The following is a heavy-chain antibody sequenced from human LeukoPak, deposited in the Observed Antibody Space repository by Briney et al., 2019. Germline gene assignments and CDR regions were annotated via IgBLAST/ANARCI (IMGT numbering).Heavy chain of an antibody. V-gene: IGHV3-23*01. J-gene: IGHJ4*02. CDR1: GFTFSSYA. CDR3: ARGAAVAVLYCY. Sequence: PGGSLRLSCAASGFTFSSYAMNWVRQAPGKGLEWVSGISGSGGSTYYADSVKGRFTISRDNSKNTLYLQMNSLRAEDTAVYYCARGAAVAVLYCYWGQGTLVTVSS. CDR2: ISGSGGST. D-gene: IGHD2-15*01.